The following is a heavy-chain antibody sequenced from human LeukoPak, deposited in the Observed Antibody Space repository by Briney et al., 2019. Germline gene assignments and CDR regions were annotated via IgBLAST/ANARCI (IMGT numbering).Heavy chain of an antibody. J-gene: IGHJ6*03. CDR2: IRAHNGNT. CDR1: GYTFTIYG. Sequence: ASVKVSCKASGYTFTIYGISCVRQAPGQGLEWMGWIRAHNGNTNYAQKLQGRVTMTTDTSTSTAYMELRSLRSDDTAVYYCARVHFRDFDWSGGYYYYYLDVWGKGTTVTVSS. CDR3: ARVHFRDFDWSGGYYYYYLDV. D-gene: IGHD3-9*01. V-gene: IGHV1-18*01.